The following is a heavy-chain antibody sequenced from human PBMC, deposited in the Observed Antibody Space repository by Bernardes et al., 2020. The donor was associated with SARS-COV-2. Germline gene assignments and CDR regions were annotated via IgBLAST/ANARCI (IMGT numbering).Heavy chain of an antibody. Sequence: SETLSLTCTVSGGSISNSNYFWGWIRQPPGKGLEWIGSMYFSGTTYKNPSRQSRVTKSVDTSKNQFTLRLTSVTAADTAVYYCVGYYGSGIGGCFDPWGQGTLVTVSS. CDR3: VGYYGSGIGGCFDP. D-gene: IGHD3-10*01. V-gene: IGHV4-39*01. CDR1: GGSISNSNYF. J-gene: IGHJ5*01. CDR2: MYFSGTT.